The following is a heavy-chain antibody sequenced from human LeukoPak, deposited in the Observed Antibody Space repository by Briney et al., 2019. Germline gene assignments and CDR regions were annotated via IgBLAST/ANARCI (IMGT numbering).Heavy chain of an antibody. D-gene: IGHD5-18*01. Sequence: GGSLRLSCAASGFTFSSYWMHWVRQAPGKGLVWVSRINSDGSSTSYADSVKGRFTISRDNAKNTLCLQMNSLRAEDTAVYYCARITYSYGYPTWFDYWGQGTLVTVSS. CDR3: ARITYSYGYPTWFDY. CDR2: INSDGSST. CDR1: GFTFSSYW. J-gene: IGHJ4*02. V-gene: IGHV3-74*01.